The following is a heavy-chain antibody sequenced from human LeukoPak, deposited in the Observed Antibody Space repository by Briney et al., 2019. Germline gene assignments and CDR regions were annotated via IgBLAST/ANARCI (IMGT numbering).Heavy chain of an antibody. Sequence: GRSLRLSCAASGFTFSSYAMHWVRQAPGKGLEWVAVISYDGSNKYYADSVKGRFTISRDNSKNTLYLQMNSLRAEDTAVYYCVREVLMVFATAYHYYYMDVWGKGTTVTVSS. CDR1: GFTFSSYA. CDR3: VREVLMVFATAYHYYYMDV. CDR2: ISYDGSNK. J-gene: IGHJ6*03. D-gene: IGHD2-8*01. V-gene: IGHV3-30-3*01.